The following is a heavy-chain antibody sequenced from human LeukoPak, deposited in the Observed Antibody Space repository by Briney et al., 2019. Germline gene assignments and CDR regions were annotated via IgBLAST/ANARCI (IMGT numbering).Heavy chain of an antibody. CDR2: IRWDGGST. Sequence: GGSLRLSCAASGFTFDDYAMHWVRQAPGKGLEWVSLIRWDGGSTYYADSVKGRFTISRDNSKNSLYLQMNSLRAEDTALYYCAKAASPKSRRYGMDVWGKGTTVTVSS. CDR3: AKAASPKSRRYGMDV. CDR1: GFTFDDYA. J-gene: IGHJ6*04. V-gene: IGHV3-43D*04.